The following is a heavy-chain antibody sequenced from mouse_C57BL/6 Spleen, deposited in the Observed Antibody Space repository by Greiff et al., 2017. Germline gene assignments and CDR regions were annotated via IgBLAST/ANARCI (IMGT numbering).Heavy chain of an antibody. Sequence: QVQLQQPGAELVKPGASVKISCKASGYAFSSYWMNWVKQRPGKGLEWIGQIYPGDGDTNYNGKFKGKATLTADKSSSTAYMQLSSLTSEDSAVFVYARDSYYYDSSWYFDDWGTGTTVTVSS. D-gene: IGHD1-1*01. V-gene: IGHV1-80*01. CDR1: GYAFSSYW. CDR3: ARDSYYYDSSWYFDD. CDR2: IYPGDGDT. J-gene: IGHJ1*03.